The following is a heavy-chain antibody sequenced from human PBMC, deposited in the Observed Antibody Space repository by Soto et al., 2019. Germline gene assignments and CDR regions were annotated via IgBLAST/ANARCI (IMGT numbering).Heavy chain of an antibody. CDR2: ISDSGST. Sequence: SETLSLTCTVSGGSISSYYWSWIRQPPGKGLEWIGYISDSGSTNYNPSLKSRVTTSLDTSKNQFSLKLNSVTAADTAVYYCARGPGIAVGGVTFYYYGMDVWGQGTTVTVSS. V-gene: IGHV4-59*01. CDR3: ARGPGIAVGGVTFYYYGMDV. J-gene: IGHJ6*02. CDR1: GGSISSYY. D-gene: IGHD6-19*01.